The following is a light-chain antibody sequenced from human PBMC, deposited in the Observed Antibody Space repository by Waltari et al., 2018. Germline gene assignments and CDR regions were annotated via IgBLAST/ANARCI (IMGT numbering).Light chain of an antibody. CDR3: QSYDSSLSVV. CDR2: GNI. Sequence: QSVLTQPPSVSGAPGQRVTISCTGSSSTIGAGYDVHWYQQLPGTAPKLLIYGNITRPSGVPDRFSGSKSGTSASLAITGLQAEDEADYYCQSYDSSLSVVFGGGTKLTVL. V-gene: IGLV1-40*01. CDR1: SSTIGAGYD. J-gene: IGLJ2*01.